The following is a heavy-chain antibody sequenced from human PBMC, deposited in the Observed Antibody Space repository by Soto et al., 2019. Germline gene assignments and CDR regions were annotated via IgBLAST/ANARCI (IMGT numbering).Heavy chain of an antibody. D-gene: IGHD5-12*01. CDR3: VREAYIGYGHAIDY. V-gene: IGHV4-59*01. CDR2: NYHSGTT. J-gene: IGHJ4*02. CDR1: GVPISTYY. Sequence: SEPLSLTCAVSGVPISTYYWSWIRQPPGKGLEWIGYNYHSGTTNYNPSLKSRVTISVDTSKDQFSLRLTSVTAAATAIYYCVREAYIGYGHAIDYWGQGTLVTVSS.